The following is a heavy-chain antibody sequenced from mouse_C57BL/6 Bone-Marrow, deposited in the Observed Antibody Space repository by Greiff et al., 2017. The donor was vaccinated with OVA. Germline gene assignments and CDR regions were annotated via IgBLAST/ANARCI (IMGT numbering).Heavy chain of an antibody. CDR1: GFNIKNTY. Sequence: DVKLQESVAELVRPGASVKLSCTASGFNIKNTYMHWVKQRPEQGLEWIGRIDPANGNTKYAPKFQGKATITADTSSNTAYLQLSSLTSEDTAIYYCALITTVVAKGYWYFDVWGTGTTVTVSS. CDR2: IDPANGNT. CDR3: ALITTVVAKGYWYFDV. V-gene: IGHV14-3*01. J-gene: IGHJ1*03. D-gene: IGHD1-1*01.